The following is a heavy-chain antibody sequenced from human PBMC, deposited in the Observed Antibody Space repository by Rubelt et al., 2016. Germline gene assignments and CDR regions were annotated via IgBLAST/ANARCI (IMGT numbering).Heavy chain of an antibody. CDR2: TRAYNGNT. J-gene: IGHJ5*02. CDR1: GYNFTSYG. D-gene: IGHD3-10*01. V-gene: IGHV1-18*01. Sequence: QVQLVQSGAEVKKPGASVKVSCKASGYNFTSYGISWGRQAPGHGLEWMGWTRAYNGNTNDAQKLQGGVTMTTEPSTGTAYMDLRSLRSDDTAVYYCARVRFGDSWFDPWGQGTLVTVSS. CDR3: ARVRFGDSWFDP.